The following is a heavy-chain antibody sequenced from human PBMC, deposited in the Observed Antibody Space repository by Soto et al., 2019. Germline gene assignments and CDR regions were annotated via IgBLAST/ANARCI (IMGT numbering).Heavy chain of an antibody. CDR1: GFSFSNYG. V-gene: IGHV3-30*18. CDR3: AKATGAYTGFDY. D-gene: IGHD1-26*01. J-gene: IGHJ4*02. CDR2: ISYDENIQ. Sequence: QVQLVESGGGVVQPGRSLRLSCAASGFSFSNYGMHWVRQAPGKGLEWVAVISYDENIQYYADSVKGRFTISRDNSKNTLYVQMNRLRAEDTAMYYCAKATGAYTGFDYWGQGTLVTVSS.